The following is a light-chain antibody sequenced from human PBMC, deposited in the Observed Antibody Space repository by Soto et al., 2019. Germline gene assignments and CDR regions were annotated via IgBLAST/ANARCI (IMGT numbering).Light chain of an antibody. Sequence: IQITQSPSTLSASLGDRVTITCRASQSINNYLAWYQQKPGKAPKLLIYKASSLESGVPSRFSGSGSGTEFTLTISSLQPDDFATYYCQHYHSSPWTFGQGTKVDIK. V-gene: IGKV1-5*03. J-gene: IGKJ1*01. CDR2: KAS. CDR3: QHYHSSPWT. CDR1: QSINNY.